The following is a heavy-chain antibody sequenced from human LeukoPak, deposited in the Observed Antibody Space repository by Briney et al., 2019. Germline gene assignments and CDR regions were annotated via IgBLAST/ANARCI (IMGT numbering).Heavy chain of an antibody. CDR2: ISASGGTT. V-gene: IGHV3-23*01. CDR3: ANLYGDSSNGMDV. J-gene: IGHJ6*02. CDR1: GCTFSSYA. Sequence: SGGSLRLSCAASGCTFSSYAMTWVRQAPGKGLEWVSAISASGGTTYYADSVKGRFTISRDNSKNTLFLQMNSLRAEDTAVYFCANLYGDSSNGMDVWGQGTTVTVSS. D-gene: IGHD4-17*01.